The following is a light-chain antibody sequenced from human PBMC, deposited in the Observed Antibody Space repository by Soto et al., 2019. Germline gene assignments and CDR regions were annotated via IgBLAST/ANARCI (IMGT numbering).Light chain of an antibody. CDR1: QFISNS. CDR2: GAS. J-gene: IGKJ1*01. Sequence: EIVMTQSPATLSGSPGERVTLSCRASQFISNSLAWYQQRPGQPPRLLIYGASTRAAGISARFSGSGSGTEFTLTISSLQSEDFAVYYCQQSSNWPRTFGQGTKVDIK. V-gene: IGKV3-15*01. CDR3: QQSSNWPRT.